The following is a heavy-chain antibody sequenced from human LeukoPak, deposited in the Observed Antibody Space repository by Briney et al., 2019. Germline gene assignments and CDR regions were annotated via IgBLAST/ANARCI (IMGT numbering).Heavy chain of an antibody. CDR3: ARGVYYGSGSYYTNY. Sequence: ASVKVSCKASGYTFTRYYMHWVRQAPGQGLEWMGWINPNSGGTNYAQKFQGRVTMTRDTSISTAYVELSRLRSDDTAVYYCARGVYYGSGSYYTNYWGQGTLVTVSS. V-gene: IGHV1-2*02. D-gene: IGHD3-10*01. J-gene: IGHJ4*02. CDR1: GYTFTRYY. CDR2: INPNSGGT.